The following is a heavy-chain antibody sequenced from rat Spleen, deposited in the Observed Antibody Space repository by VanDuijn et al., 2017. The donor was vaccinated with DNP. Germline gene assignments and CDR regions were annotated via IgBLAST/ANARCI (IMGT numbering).Heavy chain of an antibody. Sequence: EVQLQESGPGLVKPSQSLSLTCSVAGYSITSNYWGWIRKFPGNKMDYIGHISYSGSTNYNPSLKSRISITRDTSKNQFFLQLNSVTTEDTATYYCARFEGIRGVMDAWGQGASVTVSS. CDR3: ARFEGIRGVMDA. D-gene: IGHD1-11*01. J-gene: IGHJ4*01. V-gene: IGHV3-1*01. CDR1: GYSITSNY. CDR2: ISYSGST.